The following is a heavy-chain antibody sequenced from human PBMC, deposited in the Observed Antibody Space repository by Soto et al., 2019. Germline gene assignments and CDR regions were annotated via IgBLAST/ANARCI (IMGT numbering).Heavy chain of an antibody. V-gene: IGHV4-38-2*01. J-gene: IGHJ4*02. CDR2: IYHSGST. CDR3: ARARYCTNGVCYTPSQYFDY. D-gene: IGHD2-8*01. Sequence: SETLSLTCAVSGYSISSGYYWGWIRQPPGKGLGSIGSIYHSGSTYYNPSLKSRVTISVDTSKNQFSLKLSSVTAADTAVYYCARARYCTNGVCYTPSQYFDYWGQGTLVTVSS. CDR1: GYSISSGYY.